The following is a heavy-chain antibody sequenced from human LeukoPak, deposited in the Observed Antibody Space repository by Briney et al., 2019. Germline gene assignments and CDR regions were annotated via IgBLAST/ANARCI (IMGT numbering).Heavy chain of an antibody. V-gene: IGHV4-31*03. J-gene: IGHJ4*02. CDR3: ARGVYDFWSGFALGY. CDR2: IYYSGST. Sequence: PSETLPLTCTVSGGSISSGGYYWSWIRQHPGKGLEWIGYIYYSGSTYYNPSLKSRVTISVDTSKNQFSLKLSSVTAADTAVYYCARGVYDFWSGFALGYWGQGTLVTVSS. CDR1: GGSISSGGYY. D-gene: IGHD3-3*01.